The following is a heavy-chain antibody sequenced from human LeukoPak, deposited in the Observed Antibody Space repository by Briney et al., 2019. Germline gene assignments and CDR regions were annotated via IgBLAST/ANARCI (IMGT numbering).Heavy chain of an antibody. J-gene: IGHJ4*02. CDR3: ARVHSSGWYGDFDY. CDR2: INPNSGGT. Sequence: GASVKVSCKASGYTFTGYYMHWVRQAPGQGLEWMGWINPNSGGTNYAQKFQGRVTVTRDTSISTAYMELSRLRSDDTAVYYCARVHSSGWYGDFDYWGQGTLVTVSS. D-gene: IGHD6-19*01. CDR1: GYTFTGYY. V-gene: IGHV1-2*02.